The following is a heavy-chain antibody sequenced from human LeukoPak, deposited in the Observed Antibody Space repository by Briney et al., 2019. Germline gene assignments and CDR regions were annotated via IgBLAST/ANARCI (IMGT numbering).Heavy chain of an antibody. CDR2: ISSSRSYK. CDR3: ARVMDKWELHDYYYAMGV. V-gene: IGHV3-21*01. J-gene: IGHJ6*02. Sequence: GGSLRLSCAASEFNLSAYTMSWVRQAPGKGLEWVASISSSRSYKYFADSVKGRFTISRDNAKNSVFLQMDSLRAEDTAVFYCARVMDKWELHDYYYAMGVWGQGTTVTVSS. D-gene: IGHD1-26*01. CDR1: EFNLSAYT.